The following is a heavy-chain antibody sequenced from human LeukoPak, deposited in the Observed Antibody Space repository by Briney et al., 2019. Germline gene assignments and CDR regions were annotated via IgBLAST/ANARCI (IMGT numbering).Heavy chain of an antibody. CDR3: ARVSPIPAAGSSYYFAMDV. CDR2: IYSSGTT. D-gene: IGHD6-13*01. CDR1: GGSVSSGSYY. J-gene: IGHJ6*02. Sequence: SETLSLTCTVSGGSVSSGSYYWSWIRQPPGKGLEWIGRIYSSGTTTYNPSFKSRVTMSLDTSNNQLSLKLTSVTAADTAVYYCARVSPIPAAGSSYYFAMDVWGQGTTVTVSS. V-gene: IGHV4-61*01.